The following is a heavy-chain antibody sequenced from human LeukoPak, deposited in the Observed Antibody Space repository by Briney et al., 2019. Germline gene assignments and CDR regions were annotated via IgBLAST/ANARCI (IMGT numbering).Heavy chain of an antibody. J-gene: IGHJ5*02. CDR1: GFTFSSYS. D-gene: IGHD6-19*01. CDR2: ISTDSGNM. Sequence: PGGSLRLSCVASGFTFSSYSMNWVRQAPGKGLEWVSAISTDSGNMYYADSVKGRFTISRDNAKNSLYLQMNSLRVEDTAVYYCARQARIGVAGLGPAAFDPWGQGTLVTVSS. V-gene: IGHV3-21*06. CDR3: ARQARIGVAGLGPAAFDP.